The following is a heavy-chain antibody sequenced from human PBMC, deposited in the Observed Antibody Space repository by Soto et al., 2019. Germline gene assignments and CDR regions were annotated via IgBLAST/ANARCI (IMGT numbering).Heavy chain of an antibody. CDR1: GFAFANAW. CDR2: IKSKSDGGTK. D-gene: IGHD3-16*01. J-gene: IGHJ4*02. V-gene: IGHV3-15*07. CDR3: TTHRLYDYLSGTYDLFDY. Sequence: PGGSLRLSCAASGFAFANAWMNWVRQTPGKGLEWGGRIKSKSDGGTKDYNEPVKGRFTISRDDSKNSLYLQMNSLEPEDTAVYYCTTHRLYDYLSGTYDLFDYWGQGSLVTVSS.